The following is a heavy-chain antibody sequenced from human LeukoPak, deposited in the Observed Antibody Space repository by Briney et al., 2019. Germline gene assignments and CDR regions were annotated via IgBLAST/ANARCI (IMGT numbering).Heavy chain of an antibody. CDR1: GGSISSGSYY. CDR2: IYTSGST. J-gene: IGHJ4*02. Sequence: PSETLSLTCTVSGGSISSGSYYWSWIRQPAGKGLEWIGRIYTSGSTNYNPSLKSRVTISVDTSKNQFSLKLSSVTAADTAVYYCARHGSKLLLYPQYYFDYWGQGTLVTVSS. V-gene: IGHV4-61*02. CDR3: ARHGSKLLLYPQYYFDY. D-gene: IGHD3-3*01.